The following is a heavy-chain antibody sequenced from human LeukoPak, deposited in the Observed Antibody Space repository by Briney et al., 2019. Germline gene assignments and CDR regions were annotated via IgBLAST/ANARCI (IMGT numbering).Heavy chain of an antibody. CDR2: IRYDGSNK. CDR3: AGRIWFGESINYYYYYMDV. D-gene: IGHD3-10*01. CDR1: GFTFSSYG. V-gene: IGHV3-30*02. Sequence: PGGSLRLSCAASGFTFSSYGMHWVRQAPGKGLEWVAFIRYDGSNKYYADSVKGRFTISRDNSKNTLYLQMNSLRPEDTAVYYCAGRIWFGESINYYYYYMDVWGKGTTVTISS. J-gene: IGHJ6*03.